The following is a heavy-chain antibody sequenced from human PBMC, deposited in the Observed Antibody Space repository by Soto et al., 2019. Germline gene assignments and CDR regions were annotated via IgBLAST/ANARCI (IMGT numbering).Heavy chain of an antibody. Sequence: SETLSLTCAVYGGSFNGYFWSWIRQPPGRGLEWIGDINHGGSTNYNPSLKSRVTISVDASKNQFSLKLSSLTAADTAVYYCARTDYYYLDYWGQGTLVTVSS. D-gene: IGHD3-10*01. V-gene: IGHV4-34*01. CDR2: INHGGST. CDR3: ARTDYYYLDY. CDR1: GGSFNGYF. J-gene: IGHJ4*02.